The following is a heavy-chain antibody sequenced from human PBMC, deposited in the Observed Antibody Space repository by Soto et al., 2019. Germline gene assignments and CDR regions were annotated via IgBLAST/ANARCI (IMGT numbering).Heavy chain of an antibody. CDR1: GGTFSSYA. Sequence: QVQLVQSGAEVKKPGSSVKVSCKASGGTFSSYAISWVRQAPGQGLEWMGGIIPIFGTANYAQKFQGRVTMTADESTSTGYMELSSLRSEDTAVYYCARDLWDGYNFFGPRNDYYYGMDVWGQGTTVTVSS. CDR2: IIPIFGTA. J-gene: IGHJ6*02. D-gene: IGHD5-12*01. CDR3: ARDLWDGYNFFGPRNDYYYGMDV. V-gene: IGHV1-69*01.